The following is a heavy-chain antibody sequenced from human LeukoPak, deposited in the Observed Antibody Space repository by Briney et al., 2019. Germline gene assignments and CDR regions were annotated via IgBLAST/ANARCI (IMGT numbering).Heavy chain of an antibody. CDR2: IIPMSGTA. J-gene: IGHJ3*02. Sequence: SVKLSCKASGGAFNTDAISWVRQAPGQGLEWMGRIIPMSGTANYAQKFQGRVTITTDESTSTAYMELSSLRSEDTAVYYCARDDSSSPQGAFDIWGQGTMVTVSS. CDR3: ARDDSSSPQGAFDI. D-gene: IGHD6-6*01. CDR1: GGAFNTDA. V-gene: IGHV1-69*05.